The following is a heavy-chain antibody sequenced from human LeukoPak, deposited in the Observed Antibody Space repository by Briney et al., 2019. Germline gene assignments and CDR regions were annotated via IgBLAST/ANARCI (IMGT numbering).Heavy chain of an antibody. CDR2: IRYDGSNK. J-gene: IGHJ4*02. CDR3: VQDNVGSGWPFDY. V-gene: IGHV3-30*02. D-gene: IGHD6-19*01. CDR1: GFTFSRYG. Sequence: GGSLRLSCAASGFTFSRYGLHWVRQAPGKGLEWVAFIRYDGSNKDSADSVKGRFTISRDNSKNTLFLEMNSLRAEDTAVYYCVQDNVGSGWPFDYWGQGTLVTVSS.